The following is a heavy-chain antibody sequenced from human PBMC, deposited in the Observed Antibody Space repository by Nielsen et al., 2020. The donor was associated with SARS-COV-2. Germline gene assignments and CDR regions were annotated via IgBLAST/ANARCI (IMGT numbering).Heavy chain of an antibody. J-gene: IGHJ5*02. D-gene: IGHD3-9*01. CDR2: IYYSGST. CDR3: ARGAVLRYFDWSKKSWFDP. V-gene: IGHV4-30-4*01. Sequence: SETLSLTCTVSGGSISSGDYYWSWIRQPPGKGLEWIGYIYYSGSTYYNPSLKSRVTISVDTSKNQFSLKLSSVTAADTAVYYCARGAVLRYFDWSKKSWFDPWGQGTLVTVSS. CDR1: GGSISSGDYY.